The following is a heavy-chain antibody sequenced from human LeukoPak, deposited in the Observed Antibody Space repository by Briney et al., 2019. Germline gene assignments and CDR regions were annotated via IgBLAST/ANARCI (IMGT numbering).Heavy chain of an antibody. J-gene: IGHJ4*02. CDR2: IYHSGST. Sequence: ASETLSLTCTVSGGSISSYYWGWIRQPPGKGLEWIGSIYHSGSTYYNPSLKSRVTISVDTSKNQFSLKLSSVTAADTAVYYCTRDRTIAARPFDYWGQGTLVTVSS. V-gene: IGHV4-38-2*02. D-gene: IGHD6-6*01. CDR1: GGSISSYY. CDR3: TRDRTIAARPFDY.